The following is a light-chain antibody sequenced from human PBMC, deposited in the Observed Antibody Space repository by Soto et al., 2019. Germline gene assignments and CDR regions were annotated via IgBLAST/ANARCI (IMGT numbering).Light chain of an antibody. CDR2: DAS. CDR3: QHYNSYSEA. Sequence: DIQMTQSPSTQSASIGDKVTITCRATQSISSWLAWYQHKPGEAPKLLIYDASDLETGVPLRFSGRGSETEFTLTINGLQPDDFATYYCQHYNSYSEAFGQGTKVDIK. V-gene: IGKV1-5*01. CDR1: QSISSW. J-gene: IGKJ1*01.